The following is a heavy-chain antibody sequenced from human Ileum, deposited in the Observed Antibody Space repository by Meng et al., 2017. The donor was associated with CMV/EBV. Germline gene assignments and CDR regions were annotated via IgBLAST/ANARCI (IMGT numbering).Heavy chain of an antibody. Sequence: GERGEAGGGRVKPWGFLRLSGAASGFTFSNFYMNWVRQALGKGLEWVSSISGSGNNIYYADSVKGRFTISRDNAKNSLYLQMNSLRAEDTAVYYCAFRTTQVLFDVWGRGTLVTVSS. D-gene: IGHD1-1*01. CDR2: ISGSGNNI. CDR1: GFTFSNFY. V-gene: IGHV3-21*01. CDR3: AFRTTQVLFDV. J-gene: IGHJ2*01.